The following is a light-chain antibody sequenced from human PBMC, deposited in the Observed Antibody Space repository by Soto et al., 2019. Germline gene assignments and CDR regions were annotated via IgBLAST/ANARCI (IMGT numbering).Light chain of an antibody. Sequence: EIVLTQSPATLSLSPGDRATLFCRASQRLTSYLAWYQQKPGQAPRLLIYGASNRATGIPARFSGSGSGRDFTLNISSLEPDDFAIYYCQQRSNWPTFGQGTKVEI. V-gene: IGKV3-11*02. J-gene: IGKJ1*01. CDR2: GAS. CDR1: QRLTSY. CDR3: QQRSNWPT.